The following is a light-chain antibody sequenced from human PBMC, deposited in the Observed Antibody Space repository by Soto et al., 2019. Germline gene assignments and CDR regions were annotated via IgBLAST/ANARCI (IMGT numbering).Light chain of an antibody. V-gene: IGLV2-23*01. CDR3: CSYAGSATI. CDR2: EDS. CDR1: SSDVGNYDL. J-gene: IGLJ2*01. Sequence: QSALTQPASVSGSPGQSITISCTGTSSDVGNYDLVSWFQHHPDKAPKLIIYEDSKRRSGVSSRFSGSKSGNTASLTVSGLQAEDEADYYCCSYAGSATIFGGGTKLTVL.